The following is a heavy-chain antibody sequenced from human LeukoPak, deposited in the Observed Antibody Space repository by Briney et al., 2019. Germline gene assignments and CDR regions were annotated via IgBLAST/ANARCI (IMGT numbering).Heavy chain of an antibody. CDR1: GFTFSSYG. J-gene: IGHJ4*02. D-gene: IGHD3-16*02. CDR3: ANRALRLGELSLSFFDY. V-gene: IGHV3-30*02. CDR2: IRYDGSNK. Sequence: GGSLRLSCAAPGFTFSSYGMHWVRQAPGKGLEWVAFIRYDGSNKYYADSVKGRFTISRDNSKNTLYLQMNSLRAEDTAVYYCANRALRLGELSLSFFDYWGQGTLVTVSS.